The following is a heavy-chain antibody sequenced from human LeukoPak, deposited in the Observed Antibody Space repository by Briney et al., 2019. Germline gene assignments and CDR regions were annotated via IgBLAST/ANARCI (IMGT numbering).Heavy chain of an antibody. CDR2: ISSSSSYI. V-gene: IGHV3-21*01. J-gene: IGHJ3*02. CDR1: GFTFSSYS. D-gene: IGHD6-6*01. Sequence: KSGGSLRLSCAASGFTFSSYSMNWVRQAPGKRLEWVSSISSSSSYIYYADSVKGRFTISRDNAKNSLYLQMNSLRAEDTAVYYCASLVPYDSAFDIWGQGTMVTVSS. CDR3: ASLVPYDSAFDI.